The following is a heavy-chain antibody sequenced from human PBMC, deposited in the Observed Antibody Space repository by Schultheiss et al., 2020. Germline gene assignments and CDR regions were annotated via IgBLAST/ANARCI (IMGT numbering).Heavy chain of an antibody. Sequence: SETLSLTCTVSGGSISSYYWSWIRQPPGKGLEWIGYIYYSGSTNYNPSLKSRVTISVDTAKNQFSLELVSVTAADTAVYYCARGSTTARIWGQGALVTVSS. CDR1: GGSISSYY. V-gene: IGHV4-59*08. J-gene: IGHJ1*01. CDR3: ARGSTTARI. CDR2: IYYSGST. D-gene: IGHD6-6*01.